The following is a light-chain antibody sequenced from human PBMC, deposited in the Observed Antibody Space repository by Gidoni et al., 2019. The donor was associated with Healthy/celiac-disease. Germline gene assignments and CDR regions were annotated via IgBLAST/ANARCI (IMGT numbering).Light chain of an antibody. CDR3: CSYAGSSTSLYV. Sequence: QPALTQPASVSGAPGRQSTIACTGTSSDVGSYNLVSWYQQHPGKAPKLMIYEGSKRPSGVSNRFSGSKSGNTASLTISGLQAEDEADYYCCSYAGSSTSLYVFGTGTKVTVL. CDR2: EGS. CDR1: SSDVGSYNL. V-gene: IGLV2-23*01. J-gene: IGLJ1*01.